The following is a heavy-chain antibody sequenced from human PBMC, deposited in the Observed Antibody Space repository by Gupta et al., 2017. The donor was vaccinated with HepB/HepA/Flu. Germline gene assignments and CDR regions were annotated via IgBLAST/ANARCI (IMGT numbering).Heavy chain of an antibody. V-gene: IGHV3-30*18. J-gene: IGHJ4*02. D-gene: IGHD6-19*01. CDR1: GSTLRSYG. Sequence: QVQLVESGGGVVQPGRSLRLSCAASGSTLRSYGMHWVRQAPGKGLEWVAVISYDGSNKYYADSVKGRFTISRDNSKNTLYLQMNSLRAEDTAVYYCAKFLESSGWYYFDYWGQGTLVTVSS. CDR3: AKFLESSGWYYFDY. CDR2: ISYDGSNK.